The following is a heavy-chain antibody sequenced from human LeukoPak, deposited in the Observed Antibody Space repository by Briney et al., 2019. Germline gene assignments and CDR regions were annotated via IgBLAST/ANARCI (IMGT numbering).Heavy chain of an antibody. CDR3: AKIGSGWYYFDH. CDR1: GGSISSDS. D-gene: IGHD6-19*01. CDR2: IYSSGGT. J-gene: IGHJ4*02. Sequence: SETPSLTCIVSGGSISSDSWSWIRQSPGKGLEWIAYIYSSGGTIYNPSLESRVTISVDTSRNQFSLKLSSVTAADAAVYYCAKIGSGWYYFDHWGQGTLVTVSS. V-gene: IGHV4-59*01.